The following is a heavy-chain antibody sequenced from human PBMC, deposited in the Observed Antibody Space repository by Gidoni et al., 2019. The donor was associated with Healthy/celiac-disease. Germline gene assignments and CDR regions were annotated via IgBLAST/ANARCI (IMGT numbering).Heavy chain of an antibody. Sequence: EVQLLESGGGLVQPGGSLRLSCAASGFTFSSYALGGVRQDPGKGLEWVSAISGSGGSTYYADSVKGRFTISRDNSKNTLYLQMNSLRAEDTAVYYCAKVNLLGYYDILTGYDYWGQGTLVTVSS. V-gene: IGHV3-23*01. J-gene: IGHJ4*02. CDR3: AKVNLLGYYDILTGYDY. CDR2: ISGSGGST. CDR1: GFTFSSYA. D-gene: IGHD3-9*01.